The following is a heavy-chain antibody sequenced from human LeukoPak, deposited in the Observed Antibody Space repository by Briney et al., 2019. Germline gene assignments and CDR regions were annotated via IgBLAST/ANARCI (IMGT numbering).Heavy chain of an antibody. V-gene: IGHV1-2*02. D-gene: IGHD3-10*01. CDR1: GYTFTNYF. Sequence: ASVKVSCKASGYTFTNYFIYWVRQAPGQGLEWLGWINPNSGGTNYAQKFQGRVSLTRDTSITTAYMDLSSLTSDDTAIYYCAKDRGEILDSWGQGSLVIVSS. CDR3: AKDRGEILDS. CDR2: INPNSGGT. J-gene: IGHJ4*02.